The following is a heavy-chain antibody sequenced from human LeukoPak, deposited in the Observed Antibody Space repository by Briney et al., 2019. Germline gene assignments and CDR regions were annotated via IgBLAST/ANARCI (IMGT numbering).Heavy chain of an antibody. V-gene: IGHV3-23*01. J-gene: IGHJ4*02. D-gene: IGHD3-10*01. Sequence: GGSLRLSCAASGFTFNSFAMTWVRQSPGKGLEWVSAISGSGEGTYHADSVKGRFTISRDNSKNTLYLQMNSLGAEDTAVYYCAKTKMPHYYGSGSYVDYWGQGTLVTVSS. CDR3: AKTKMPHYYGSGSYVDY. CDR1: GFTFNSFA. CDR2: ISGSGEGT.